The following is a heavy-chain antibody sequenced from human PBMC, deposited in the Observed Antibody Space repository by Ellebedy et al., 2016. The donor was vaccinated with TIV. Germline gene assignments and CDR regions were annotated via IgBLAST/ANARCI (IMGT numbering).Heavy chain of an antibody. J-gene: IGHJ5*02. CDR3: AGGDGYNLSGEFDP. V-gene: IGHV4-59*08. D-gene: IGHD5-24*01. CDR2: IYYSGST. CDR1: GGSISSYY. Sequence: MPSETLSLTCTVSGGSISSYYWSWIRQPPGKGLEWIGYIYYSGSTNYNPSLKSRVTISVDTSKNQFSLKLSSVTAADTAVYYCAGGDGYNLSGEFDPWGQGTLVTVSS.